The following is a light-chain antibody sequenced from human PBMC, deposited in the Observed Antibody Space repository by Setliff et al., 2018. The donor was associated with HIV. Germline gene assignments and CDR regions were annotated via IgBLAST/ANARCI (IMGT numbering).Light chain of an antibody. Sequence: QSALTQPASVSGSPGLSITISCTGTSSDVGGYNYVSWYQQHPGKAPKLMISDVSNRPSGVSNRFSGSKSGNTASLTIPGLQAEDEADYYCSSYTSITPLYVFGTGTKVTVL. CDR1: SSDVGGYNY. J-gene: IGLJ1*01. CDR3: SSYTSITPLYV. CDR2: DVS. V-gene: IGLV2-14*03.